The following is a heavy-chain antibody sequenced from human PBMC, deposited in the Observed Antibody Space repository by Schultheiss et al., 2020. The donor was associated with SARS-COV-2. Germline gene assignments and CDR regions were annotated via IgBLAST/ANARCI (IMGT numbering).Heavy chain of an antibody. V-gene: IGHV3-48*03. CDR1: GFTVSSNE. CDR3: ARDYGGNWGNAFDI. J-gene: IGHJ3*02. Sequence: GGSLRLSCAASGFTVSSNEMSWVRQAPGKGLEWVSYISSSGSTIYYADSVKGRFTISRDNAKNSLYLQMNSLRAEDTAVYYCARDYGGNWGNAFDIWGQGTMVTVSS. D-gene: IGHD4-23*01. CDR2: ISSSGSTI.